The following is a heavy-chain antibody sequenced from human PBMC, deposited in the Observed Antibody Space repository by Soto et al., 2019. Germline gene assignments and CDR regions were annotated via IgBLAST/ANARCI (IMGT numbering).Heavy chain of an antibody. J-gene: IGHJ5*02. V-gene: IGHV3-11*01. D-gene: IGHD2-2*01. CDR3: ARDLAIVVVPAANWFDP. Sequence: GSLRLSCAASGFTFSDYYMSWIRQAPGKGLEWVSYISSSGSTIYYADSVKGRFTISRDNAKNSLYLQMNSLRAEDTAVYYCARDLAIVVVPAANWFDPWGQGTLVTVSS. CDR1: GFTFSDYY. CDR2: ISSSGSTI.